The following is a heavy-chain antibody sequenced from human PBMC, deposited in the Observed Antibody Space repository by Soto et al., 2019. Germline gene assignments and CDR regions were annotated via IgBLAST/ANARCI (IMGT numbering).Heavy chain of an antibody. D-gene: IGHD5-18*01. CDR2: IYYSGST. Sequence: SETLSLTCTVSGGSISSSSYYWGWIRQPPGKGLEWIGSIYYSGSTYYNPSLKSRVTISVDTSKNQFSLKLSSVTAADTAVYYCARHPVEMATAGEGFFDYWGQGTLVTVSS. V-gene: IGHV4-39*01. J-gene: IGHJ4*02. CDR1: GGSISSSSYY. CDR3: ARHPVEMATAGEGFFDY.